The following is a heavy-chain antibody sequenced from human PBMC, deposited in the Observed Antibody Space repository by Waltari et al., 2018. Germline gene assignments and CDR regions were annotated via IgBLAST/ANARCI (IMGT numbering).Heavy chain of an antibody. CDR2: ISSSSSTI. D-gene: IGHD2-21*01. J-gene: IGHJ5*02. CDR3: ARVFGST. CDR1: GFTFSSYS. Sequence: EVQLVASGGGLVQPGGSLRLSCAASGFTFSSYSMNWVRQAPGKGLEWVSYISSSSSTIYYADSVKGRFTISRDNAKNSLYLQMNSLRAEDTAVYYCARVFGSTWGQGTLVTVSS. V-gene: IGHV3-48*01.